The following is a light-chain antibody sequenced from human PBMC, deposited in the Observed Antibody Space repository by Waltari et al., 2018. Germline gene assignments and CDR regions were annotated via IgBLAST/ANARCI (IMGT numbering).Light chain of an antibody. V-gene: IGLV2-14*03. Sequence: QSALTQPASVSGSPGQSITISCPGTSSDVGGYNYVSWYQQHPGKAPKLMIYDVSNRTSGVSNRFSGSKSGNTASLTISGLQTEDEADYYCSSYTSSSTYVFGTGTKVTVL. J-gene: IGLJ1*01. CDR2: DVS. CDR1: SSDVGGYNY. CDR3: SSYTSSSTYV.